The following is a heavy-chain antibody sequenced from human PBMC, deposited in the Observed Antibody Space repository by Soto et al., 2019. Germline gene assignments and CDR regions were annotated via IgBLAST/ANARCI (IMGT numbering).Heavy chain of an antibody. CDR2: FDPEDGET. V-gene: IGHV1-24*01. D-gene: IGHD2-21*02. J-gene: IGHJ4*02. CDR1: GYTLTELS. CDR3: VYTTWGDWHFDY. Sequence: GASVKVSCKVSGYTLTELSMHWVRQAPGKGLEWMGGFDPEDGETIYAQKFQGRVTMTEDTSTDTAYMELSSLRSEDTAVYYCVYTTWGDWHFDYWGQGTLVTVSS.